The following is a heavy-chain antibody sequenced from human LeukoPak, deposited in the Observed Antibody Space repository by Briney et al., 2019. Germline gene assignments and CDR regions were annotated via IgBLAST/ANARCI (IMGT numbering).Heavy chain of an antibody. CDR1: GFTFSSYA. D-gene: IGHD6-6*01. Sequence: GGSLRLSCAASGFTFSSYAMSWVRQAPGKGLEWVSGISGSGGSTCYADSVKGRLTISRDNSKNTLYLQMNSLRAEDTAVYYCAREYSSSSHNWFDPWGQGTLVTVSS. V-gene: IGHV3-23*01. J-gene: IGHJ5*02. CDR2: ISGSGGST. CDR3: AREYSSSSHNWFDP.